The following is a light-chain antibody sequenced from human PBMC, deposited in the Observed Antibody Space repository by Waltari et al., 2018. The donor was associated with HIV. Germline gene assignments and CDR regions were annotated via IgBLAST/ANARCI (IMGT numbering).Light chain of an antibody. J-gene: IGLJ2*01. CDR3: SSYANKNGFYVV. CDR1: NSAIGGYNY. CDR2: EVT. Sequence: QSALTQPPSASGSPGQSVTIPCTGTNSAIGGYNYVPWYQQHPGKAPKLVISEVTKRPSGVPDRFSGSKSGTTASLTVSGLQAEDEADYYCSSYANKNGFYVVFGGGTKLTVL. V-gene: IGLV2-8*01.